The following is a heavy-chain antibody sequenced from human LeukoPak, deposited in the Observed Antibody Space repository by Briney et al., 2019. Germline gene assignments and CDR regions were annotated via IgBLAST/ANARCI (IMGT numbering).Heavy chain of an antibody. CDR2: ISGSGGST. CDR1: GFTFSSYC. Sequence: AGGSLRLSCAASGFTFSSYCMTWVRQAPGKGLEWVSAISGSGGSTYYADSVKGRSTISRDNSKNTLYLQMNSLRAEETAVYYCAKSGLAGSGRYPDASYIWGQGTMVTVSS. CDR3: AKSGLAGSGRYPDASYI. V-gene: IGHV3-23*01. J-gene: IGHJ3*02. D-gene: IGHD3-10*01.